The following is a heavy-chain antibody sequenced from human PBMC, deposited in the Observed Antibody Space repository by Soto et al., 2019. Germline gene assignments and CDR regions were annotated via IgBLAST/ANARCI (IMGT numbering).Heavy chain of an antibody. D-gene: IGHD6-6*01. CDR3: ARGGTTARLSGYYYYGMDV. CDR2: IIPIFGTA. V-gene: IGHV1-69*01. CDR1: GGTFSSYA. J-gene: IGHJ6*02. Sequence: QVQLVQSGAEVKKPGSSVKVSCKASGGTFSSYAISWVRQAPGQGLEWMGGIIPIFGTANYAQKFRGRVTITADESTSTAYMELSSLRSEDTAVYYCARGGTTARLSGYYYYGMDVWGQGTTVTVSS.